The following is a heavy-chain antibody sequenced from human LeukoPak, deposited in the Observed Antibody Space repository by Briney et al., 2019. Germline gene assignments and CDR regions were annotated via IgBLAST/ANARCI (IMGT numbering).Heavy chain of an antibody. J-gene: IGHJ4*02. V-gene: IGHV3-30*03. D-gene: IGHD4-17*01. CDR1: GFTVSSNY. CDR2: ISSDGSYK. Sequence: GGSLRLSCAASGFTVSSNYMSWVRQAPGKGLEWVAVISSDGSYKYYADSVKGRFTISRDNSKNTLYLQMNSLRAEDTAVYYCARDFYGDYDREVFYFDYWGQGTLVTVSS. CDR3: ARDFYGDYDREVFYFDY.